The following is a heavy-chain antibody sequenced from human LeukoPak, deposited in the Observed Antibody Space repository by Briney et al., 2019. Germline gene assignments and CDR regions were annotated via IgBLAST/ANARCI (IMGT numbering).Heavy chain of an antibody. CDR2: IRSKANSYAT. V-gene: IGHV3-73*01. D-gene: IGHD6-19*01. J-gene: IGHJ4*02. CDR3: TRVGSSGRLGY. CDR1: GFTFSGSA. Sequence: PGGSLRLSCAASGFTFSGSAMHWVRQASGKGLEWVGRIRSKANSYATAYAASVKGRFTISRDDSKNTAYLQMNSLKTEDTAVYHCTRVGSSGRLGYWGQGTLVTVSS.